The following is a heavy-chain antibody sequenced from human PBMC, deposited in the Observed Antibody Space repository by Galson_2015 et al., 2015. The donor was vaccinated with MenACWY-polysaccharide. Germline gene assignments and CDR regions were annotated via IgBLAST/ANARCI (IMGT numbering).Heavy chain of an antibody. CDR2: ISGSGGRT. CDR3: AKVDTVDYFLGYTDV. V-gene: IGHV3-23*01. D-gene: IGHD5-12*01. J-gene: IGHJ6*02. Sequence: SLGLSCAASGFTFTTYAMSWVRQAPGKGLEWVSTISGSGGRTYFTDSVKGRFTISRDNSKNTLHLQMNSLRAEDTAVYYCAKVDTVDYFLGYTDVWGQGATVTVSS. CDR1: GFTFTTYA.